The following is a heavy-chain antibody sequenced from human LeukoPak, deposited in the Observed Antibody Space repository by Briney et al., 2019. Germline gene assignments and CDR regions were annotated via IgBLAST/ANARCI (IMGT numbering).Heavy chain of an antibody. D-gene: IGHD3-9*01. Sequence: PGGSLRLSCAASGFTFSSYSMNWVRQAPGKGLEWVSSISSSSSYIYYADSAKGRFTISRDNAKNSLYLQMNSLRAEDTAVYYCARDHLPAYYDILTGTSNWFDPWGQGTLVTVSS. CDR2: ISSSSSYI. CDR1: GFTFSSYS. V-gene: IGHV3-21*01. J-gene: IGHJ5*02. CDR3: ARDHLPAYYDILTGTSNWFDP.